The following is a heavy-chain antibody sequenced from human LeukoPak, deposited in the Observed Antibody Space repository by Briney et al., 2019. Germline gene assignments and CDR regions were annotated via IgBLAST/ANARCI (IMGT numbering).Heavy chain of an antibody. D-gene: IGHD2-2*01. CDR2: IKQDGSEK. Sequence: GGSLRLSCAASGFAFSSYWMSWVRQAPGKGLEWVANIKQDGSEKYYVDSVKGRFTISRDNAKNSLYLQMNSLRAEDTAVYYCTTGDIVVVPAVLDAFDIWGQGTMVTVSS. J-gene: IGHJ3*02. CDR3: TTGDIVVVPAVLDAFDI. CDR1: GFAFSSYW. V-gene: IGHV3-7*01.